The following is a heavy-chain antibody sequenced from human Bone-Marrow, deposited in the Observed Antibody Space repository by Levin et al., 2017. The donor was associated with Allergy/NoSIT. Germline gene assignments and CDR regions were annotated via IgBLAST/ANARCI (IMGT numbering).Heavy chain of an antibody. Sequence: PSETLSLTCAVSGGSIGSSGYSWSWIRQPPGQGLEWIGLIYHDENTYYAPSLKGRVTISVDGSKRQFSLRLNSVTAADTAVYYCARGDYYYGSGSLDSWGQGTLVTVSS. CDR2: IYHDENT. J-gene: IGHJ4*02. D-gene: IGHD3-10*01. V-gene: IGHV4-30-2*01. CDR3: ARGDYYYGSGSLDS. CDR1: GGSIGSSGYS.